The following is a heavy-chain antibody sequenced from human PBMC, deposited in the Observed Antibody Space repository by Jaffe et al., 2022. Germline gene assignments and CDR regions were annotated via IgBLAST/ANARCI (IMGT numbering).Heavy chain of an antibody. Sequence: QVQLQESGPGLVKPSETLSLTCAVSGYSISSGYYWGWIRQPPGKGLEWIGSIYHSGSTYYNPSLKSRVTISVDTSKNQFSLKLSSVTAADTAVYYCARHPFVEIRRSSAFDIWGQGTMVTVSS. V-gene: IGHV4-38-2*01. CDR1: GYSISSGYY. J-gene: IGHJ3*02. CDR2: IYHSGST. D-gene: IGHD6-6*01. CDR3: ARHPFVEIRRSSAFDI.